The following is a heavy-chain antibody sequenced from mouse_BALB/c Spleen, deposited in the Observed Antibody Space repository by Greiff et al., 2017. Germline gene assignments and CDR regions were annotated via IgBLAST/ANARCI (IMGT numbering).Heavy chain of an antibody. CDR2: INPSSGYT. V-gene: IGHV1-4*01. J-gene: IGHJ2*01. CDR1: GYTFTSYT. Sequence: QVQLQQSGAELARPGASVKMSCKASGYTFTSYTMHWVKQRPGQGPEWIGYINPSSGYTNYNQKFKDKATLTADKSSSTAYMQLSSLTSEDSAVYYCASSPTLLRLLYFDYWGQGTTLTVSS. CDR3: ASSPTLLRLLYFDY. D-gene: IGHD1-2*01.